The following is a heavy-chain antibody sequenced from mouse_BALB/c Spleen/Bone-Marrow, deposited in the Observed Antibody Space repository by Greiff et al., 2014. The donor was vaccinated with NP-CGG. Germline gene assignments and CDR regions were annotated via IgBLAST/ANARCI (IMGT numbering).Heavy chain of an antibody. CDR3: ASLAGPFDY. CDR2: IDPASGNI. CDR1: GFKIKDTY. J-gene: IGHJ2*01. D-gene: IGHD4-1*01. V-gene: IGHV14-3*02. Sequence: EVQLQQSGTDLVKPGASVKLSCTASGFKIKDTYMHWVKQRPEQGLDWIGRIDPASGNIQYDPKFKGRAALTADTSSNTAYLQLSILTSEDAAVYYCASLAGPFDYWGQGTPLTVSS.